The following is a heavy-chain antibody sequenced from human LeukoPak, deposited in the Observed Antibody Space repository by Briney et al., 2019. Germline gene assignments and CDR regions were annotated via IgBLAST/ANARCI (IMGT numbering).Heavy chain of an antibody. V-gene: IGHV3-21*01. D-gene: IGHD3-16*01. CDR1: GFTFSDYW. J-gene: IGHJ6*02. CDR2: ISSSSSYI. CDR3: ASAYGYYYYGMDV. Sequence: GGSLRLSCAASGFTFSDYWMSWMRQAPGKGLEWVSSISSSSSYICYADSVKGRFTISRDNAKNSLYLQMNSLRAEDTAVYYCASAYGYYYYGMDVWGQGTTVTVSS.